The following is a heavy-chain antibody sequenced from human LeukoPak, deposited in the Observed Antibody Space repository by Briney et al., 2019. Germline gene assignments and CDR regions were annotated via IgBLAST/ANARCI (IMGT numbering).Heavy chain of an antibody. D-gene: IGHD3-10*01. Sequence: GGSLRLSCAASGFTFSDYWIHWVHQAPGKGLVWVSRINTDGSITNYADSVKGRFTISRDNAKNTLYLQMSSLRAEDTAVYYCARDRGPRTGFMVREAYDYWGQGTLVTVSS. CDR3: ARDRGPRTGFMVREAYDY. V-gene: IGHV3-74*01. CDR1: GFTFSDYW. J-gene: IGHJ4*02. CDR2: INTDGSIT.